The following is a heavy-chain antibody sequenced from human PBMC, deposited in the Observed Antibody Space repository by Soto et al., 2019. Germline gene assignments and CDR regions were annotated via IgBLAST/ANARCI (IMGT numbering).Heavy chain of an antibody. J-gene: IGHJ4*02. D-gene: IGHD2-21*02. CDR1: GFTFSNAW. CDR3: TTQPTASVTEFHY. CDR2: IRSKTDDGPT. V-gene: IGHV3-15*05. Sequence: GGSLRLSCAASGFTFSNAWMTWVRQAPGKGLEWVGRIRSKTDDGPTDYAAPVKGRFTISRDDTRNTLYLQMNSLKTEDTAVYCCTTQPTASVTEFHYWGPGTLVTVSS.